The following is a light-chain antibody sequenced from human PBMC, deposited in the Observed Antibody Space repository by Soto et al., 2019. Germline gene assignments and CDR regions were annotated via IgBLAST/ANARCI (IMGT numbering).Light chain of an antibody. CDR2: DAS. CDR1: QSISSW. CDR3: QQYNSYSGGT. Sequence: DIQMTQSPSTLSASVGDRVTITCRASQSISSWLAWYQQKPGKAPKLLIYDASSLESGVPSRFSGSGSGTEFTLTISSLQPDDFATYYCQQYNSYSGGTFGQGTKVDI. J-gene: IGKJ1*01. V-gene: IGKV1-5*01.